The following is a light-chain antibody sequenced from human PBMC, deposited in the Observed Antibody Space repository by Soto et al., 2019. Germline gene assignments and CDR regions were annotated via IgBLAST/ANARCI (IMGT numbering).Light chain of an antibody. CDR3: QQRSKSPLP. CDR1: QSVSIY. V-gene: IGKV3-11*01. Sequence: EIVLTQSPATVSLSPGERATLSCRASQSVSIYLAWYQQKPGQAPRLLIYDASNRASDIPARFSGSGSETDFTLTISSLDPEDFAIYYCQQRSKSPLPFGEGTKVEIK. CDR2: DAS. J-gene: IGKJ4*01.